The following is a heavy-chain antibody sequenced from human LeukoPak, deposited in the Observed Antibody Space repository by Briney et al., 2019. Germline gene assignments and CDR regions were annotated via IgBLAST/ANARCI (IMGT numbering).Heavy chain of an antibody. V-gene: IGHV3-30-3*01. CDR3: ARDLVVVPAAYGLDV. J-gene: IGHJ6*02. CDR1: GFTFISYA. Sequence: GRSLRLSCAASGFTFISYAMHSVRQAPGKGLEWVAVISYVGSNKYYADSVKGRFTISRDNSKNTLYLQMNSLRAEDTAVYYCARDLVVVPAAYGLDVWGQGTTVTVSS. D-gene: IGHD2-2*01. CDR2: ISYVGSNK.